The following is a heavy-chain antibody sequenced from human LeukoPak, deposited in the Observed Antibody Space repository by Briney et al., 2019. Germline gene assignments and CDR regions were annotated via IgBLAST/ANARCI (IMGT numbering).Heavy chain of an antibody. J-gene: IGHJ4*02. Sequence: GESLRLSCAASGFTFSDYYMSWIRQAPGKGLEWVSYISSSGSTIYYADSVKGRFTISRHNSKNTLYLQMNSLRAEDTAVYYCARASTIMFGFDYWGQGTLVTVSS. CDR2: ISSSGSTI. V-gene: IGHV3-11*01. CDR3: ARASTIMFGFDY. D-gene: IGHD5-24*01. CDR1: GFTFSDYY.